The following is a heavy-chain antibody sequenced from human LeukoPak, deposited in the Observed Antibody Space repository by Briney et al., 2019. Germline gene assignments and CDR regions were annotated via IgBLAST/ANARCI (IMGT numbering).Heavy chain of an antibody. CDR3: ATSDLRFGFGDWFDP. CDR2: VNPNSGGT. D-gene: IGHD3-10*01. Sequence: ASVKVSCKASGYTFTGFYIHWVRQAPGEGPQWMGWVNPNSGGTNYAKKFQGRVTLTRDTSITTAYIELSSLRSDDTAVYYCATSDLRFGFGDWFDPWGQGTLVTVSS. CDR1: GYTFTGFY. V-gene: IGHV1-2*02. J-gene: IGHJ5*02.